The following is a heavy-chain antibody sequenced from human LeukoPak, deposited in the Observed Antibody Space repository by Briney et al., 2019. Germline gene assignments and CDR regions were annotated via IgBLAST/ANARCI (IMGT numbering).Heavy chain of an antibody. D-gene: IGHD3-10*01. CDR1: GGSISSYY. CDR2: IYYSGST. J-gene: IGHJ4*02. CDR3: ARGLRGVSSYYFDS. Sequence: PSETLSLTCTVSGGSISSYYWSWIRQPPGKGLEWIGYIYYSGSTNYNPSLKSRVTISVDTSKNQFSLKLSSVTAADTAVYYCARGLRGVSSYYFDSWGQGTLVTVSS. V-gene: IGHV4-59*08.